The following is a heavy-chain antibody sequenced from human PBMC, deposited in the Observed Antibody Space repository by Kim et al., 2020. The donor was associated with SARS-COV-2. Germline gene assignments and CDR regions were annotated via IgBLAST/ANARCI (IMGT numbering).Heavy chain of an antibody. CDR2: ISSSGHT. CDR3: ARDRDGYNSFDY. Sequence: GGSLRLSCAASGFSFSDNYMTWIRQAPGQGLEWLSDISSSGHTSYTDSVKGRFTISRDNAKKSLHLQMNSLRVADTAVYYCARDRDGYNSFDYWGQGTLVTVSS. D-gene: IGHD5-12*01. J-gene: IGHJ4*02. V-gene: IGHV3-11*06. CDR1: GFSFSDNY.